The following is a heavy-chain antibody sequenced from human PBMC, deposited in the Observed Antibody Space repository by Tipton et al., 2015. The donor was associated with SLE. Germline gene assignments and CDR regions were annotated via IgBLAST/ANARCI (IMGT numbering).Heavy chain of an antibody. CDR1: GFPFSSFS. D-gene: IGHD3-10*01. V-gene: IGHV3-74*01. J-gene: IGHJ4*02. Sequence: SLRLSCSASGFPFSSFSMHWVRQAPGMGLVWVSRINHDATNTIYADSVKGRFTISRDNAKNTLYLQMNSLRAEDAAVYYCVREWYGEHYWGQGTLVTVSS. CDR3: VREWYGEHY. CDR2: INHDATNT.